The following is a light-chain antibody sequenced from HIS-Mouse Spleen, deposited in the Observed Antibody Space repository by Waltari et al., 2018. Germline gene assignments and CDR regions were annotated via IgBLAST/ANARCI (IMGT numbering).Light chain of an antibody. V-gene: IGKV4-1*01. CDR3: QQYYSTPT. CDR2: WAS. CDR1: QSVLYSSNNKNY. J-gene: IGKJ4*01. Sequence: DILMTQSPDSLAVSLGERATIHCKSRQSVLYSSNNKNYLAWYQQKPGQPPKLLIYWASTRESGVPDRFSGSGSGTDFTLTISSLQAEDVAVYYCQQYYSTPTFGGGTKVEIK.